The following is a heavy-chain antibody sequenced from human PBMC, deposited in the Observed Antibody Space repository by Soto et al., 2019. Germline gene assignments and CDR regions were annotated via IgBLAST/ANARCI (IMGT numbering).Heavy chain of an antibody. Sequence: SQTLSLTCAISWGSVSSDSAAWNWIRTSPSRGLEWLGRTYYRSKWYNDYAVSVKSRITINPDTSKNQFSLQLNSVTPEDTAVYYCARDLSSGWYPDSGRSRYYYGMDVWGQGTTVTVSS. J-gene: IGHJ6*02. CDR3: ARDLSSGWYPDSGRSRYYYGMDV. V-gene: IGHV6-1*01. CDR1: WGSVSSDSAA. CDR2: TYYRSKWYN. D-gene: IGHD6-19*01.